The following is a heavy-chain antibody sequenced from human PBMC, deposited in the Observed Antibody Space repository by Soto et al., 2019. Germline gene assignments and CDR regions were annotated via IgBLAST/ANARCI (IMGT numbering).Heavy chain of an antibody. CDR1: GFTFSSYG. Sequence: GGSMRLSCSASGFTFSSYGMHWVRQAPGKGLEWVAVIWYDGSNKYYADSVKGRFTISRDNSKNTLYLQMNSLRAEDTAVYYCARSTAMVTQYYYYMDVWGKGTTVTVSS. CDR2: IWYDGSNK. CDR3: ARSTAMVTQYYYYMDV. J-gene: IGHJ6*03. V-gene: IGHV3-33*01. D-gene: IGHD5-18*01.